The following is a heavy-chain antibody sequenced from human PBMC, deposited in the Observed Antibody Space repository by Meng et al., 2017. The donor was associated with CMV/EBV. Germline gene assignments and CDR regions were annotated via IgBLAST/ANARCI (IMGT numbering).Heavy chain of an antibody. CDR1: GFTFSSYG. J-gene: IGHJ4*02. V-gene: IGHV3-30*02. Sequence: GESLKISCAASGFTFSSYGMHWVRQAPGKGLEWVAFIRYDGSNKYYADSVKGRFTISRDNSKNTLYLQMNSLRAEDTAVYYCAREHTAMVTWGLLDYWGQGTLVTVSS. D-gene: IGHD5-18*01. CDR2: IRYDGSNK. CDR3: AREHTAMVTWGLLDY.